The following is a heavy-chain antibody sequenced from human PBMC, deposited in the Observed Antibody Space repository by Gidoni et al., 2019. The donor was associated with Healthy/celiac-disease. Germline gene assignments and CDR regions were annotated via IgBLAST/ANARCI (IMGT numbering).Heavy chain of an antibody. CDR3: ARAGLGSSSSCYN. CDR1: GFTFSSYS. J-gene: IGHJ4*02. D-gene: IGHD2-2*02. CDR2: ISSSSSYI. V-gene: IGHV3-21*01. Sequence: EVQLVESGGGLVQPGVSLRLYWAASGFTFSSYSMNWVRQAPGKGLEWVSSISSSSSYIYYADSVKGRFTISRDNAKNSLYLQMNSLRAEDTAVYYCARAGLGSSSSCYNWGQGTLVTVSS.